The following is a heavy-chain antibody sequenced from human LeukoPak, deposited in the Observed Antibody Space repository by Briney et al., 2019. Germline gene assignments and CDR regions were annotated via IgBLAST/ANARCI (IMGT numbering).Heavy chain of an antibody. D-gene: IGHD2-2*01. V-gene: IGHV3-30*04. CDR2: ISYDGSNK. CDR3: ARGYCSSTSCSSFDY. Sequence: GGSLRLSCAASGFTFSSYAMHWVRQAPGKGLEWVAVISYDGSNKYYADSVKGRFTISRGNSKNTLYLQMNSLRAEDTAVYYCARGYCSSTSCSSFDYWGQGTLVTVSS. CDR1: GFTFSSYA. J-gene: IGHJ4*02.